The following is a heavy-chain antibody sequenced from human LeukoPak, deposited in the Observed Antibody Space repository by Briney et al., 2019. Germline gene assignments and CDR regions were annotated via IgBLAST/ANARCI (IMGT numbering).Heavy chain of an antibody. J-gene: IGHJ5*02. V-gene: IGHV4-39*01. CDR2: IHYSGTT. CDR3: ARPYYYDSRIDP. CDR1: GGSISDNDYS. D-gene: IGHD3-22*01. Sequence: PSETLSLTCNVSGGSISDNDYSWDWIRQPPGKGLEWMGCIHYSGTTYSNPSLKSRISISVDTSKNQFSLKLTSVTAADTAVYYCARPYYYDSRIDPWGQGTLVTVSS.